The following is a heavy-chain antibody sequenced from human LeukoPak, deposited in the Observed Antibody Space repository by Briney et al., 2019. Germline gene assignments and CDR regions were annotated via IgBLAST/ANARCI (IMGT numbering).Heavy chain of an antibody. V-gene: IGHV1-69*05. D-gene: IGHD3-3*01. CDR1: GGTFSSHA. J-gene: IGHJ4*02. CDR3: ARVSQYYDLWSGYLDY. CDR2: IIPIFGTA. Sequence: RASVKVSCKASGGTFSSHAISWVRQAPGQGLEWMGRIIPIFGTANYAQKFQGRVTITTDESTSTAYMELSSLRSEDTAVYYCARVSQYYDLWSGYLDYWGQGTLVTVSS.